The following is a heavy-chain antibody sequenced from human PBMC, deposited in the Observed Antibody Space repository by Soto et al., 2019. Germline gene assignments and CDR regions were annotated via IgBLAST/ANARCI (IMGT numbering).Heavy chain of an antibody. V-gene: IGHV3-30-3*01. D-gene: IGHD3-9*01. CDR2: ISYDGSNK. CDR1: GFIFSSYA. CDR3: ARRSVLTGSSLHYFYCMDV. J-gene: IGHJ6*02. Sequence: PGGSLRLSCAASGFIFSSYAMNWVRQAPGKGLEWVAVISYDGSNKYYADSVKGRFTISRDDSKNTLFLQLNSLRTEDTAVYYCARRSVLTGSSLHYFYCMDVWGQGTTVTVSS.